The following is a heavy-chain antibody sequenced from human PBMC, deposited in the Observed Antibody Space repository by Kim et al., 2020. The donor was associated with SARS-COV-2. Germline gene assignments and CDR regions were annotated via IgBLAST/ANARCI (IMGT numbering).Heavy chain of an antibody. Sequence: SETLSLTCTVSGGSISSYYWSWVRQPPGKGLEWIGYIFNSGRTNYNTSLKSRVTISVDTSKNQFSLKLSSVTAADTAMYYCARASSYYVIDYWGQGTLVTVSS. CDR2: IFNSGRT. J-gene: IGHJ4*02. CDR1: GGSISSYY. D-gene: IGHD1-26*01. V-gene: IGHV4-59*13. CDR3: ARASSYYVIDY.